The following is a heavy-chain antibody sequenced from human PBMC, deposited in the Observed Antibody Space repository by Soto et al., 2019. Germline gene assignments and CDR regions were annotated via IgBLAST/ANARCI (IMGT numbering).Heavy chain of an antibody. CDR3: TRDQNDYGDFRAH. D-gene: IGHD4-17*01. CDR1: GYTFTTYG. CDR2: ISAYNGNT. V-gene: IGHV1-18*03. Sequence: QVQLVQSGAEVQKPGASVKVSCKASGYTFTTYGISWVRQAPGQGLEWMGWISAYNGNTVYAQRLQGLVTMTPDTSTSTADMDLRSLRSDDMAVYYCTRDQNDYGDFRAHWGQGTLVTVSS. J-gene: IGHJ4*02.